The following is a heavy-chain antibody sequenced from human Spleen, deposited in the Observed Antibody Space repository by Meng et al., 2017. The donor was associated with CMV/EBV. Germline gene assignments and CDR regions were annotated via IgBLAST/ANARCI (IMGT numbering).Heavy chain of an antibody. Sequence: ASVKVSCKASGYTFTGHYMHWVRQAPGQGLERMGWINPNSGGTNYAQKFQGRVTMTRDTSISTAYMELSRLRSDDTAVYYCARDGGVGGVYQFFDYWGQGTLVTVSS. CDR2: INPNSGGT. V-gene: IGHV1-2*02. CDR1: GYTFTGHY. J-gene: IGHJ4*02. CDR3: ARDGGVGGVYQFFDY. D-gene: IGHD1-26*01.